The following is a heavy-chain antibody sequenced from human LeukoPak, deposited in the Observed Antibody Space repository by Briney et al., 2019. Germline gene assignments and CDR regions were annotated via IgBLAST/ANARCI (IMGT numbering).Heavy chain of an antibody. CDR1: GFTFSNAW. Sequence: PGGSLRLSCAASGFTFSNAWMSWVRQAPGKGLEWVGRIKSKTDGGTTDYAAPVKGRFTISRDDSKNTLYLQMNSLKTEDTAVYYCTTEGVYSSSWYFSRREGYFDYWGQGTLVTVSS. V-gene: IGHV3-15*01. D-gene: IGHD6-13*01. CDR2: IKSKTDGGTT. CDR3: TTEGVYSSSWYFSRREGYFDY. J-gene: IGHJ4*02.